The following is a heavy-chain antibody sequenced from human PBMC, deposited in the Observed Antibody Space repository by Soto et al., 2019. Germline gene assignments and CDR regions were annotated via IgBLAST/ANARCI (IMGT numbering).Heavy chain of an antibody. D-gene: IGHD4-4*01. V-gene: IGHV1-69*04. J-gene: IGHJ5*02. CDR3: AGDPDSHYNDSHASSYP. CDR2: IIPIIGII. Sequence: GASVKVSCKASGGTFSTYTITWVRQAPGQGLEWMGRIIPIIGIINYAQKFQGRVTISADKFTGTAYMELTGLRSDDTAVYYCAGDPDSHYNDSHASSYPWGQGTLDTVSS. CDR1: GGTFSTYT.